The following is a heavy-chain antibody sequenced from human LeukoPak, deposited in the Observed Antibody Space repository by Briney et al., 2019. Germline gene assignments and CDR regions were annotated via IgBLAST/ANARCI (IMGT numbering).Heavy chain of an antibody. D-gene: IGHD7-27*01. Sequence: KAGGSLRLSGAASGFTFSDSYMSWIRQVPGKGLEWISYISSSGGTIYYADSVKGRFTISRDNAKNSLYLQMNSLRAEDTAVYYCAKEGGDWGEGYFDYWGQGTLVTVSS. CDR3: AKEGGDWGEGYFDY. J-gene: IGHJ4*02. CDR1: GFTFSDSY. V-gene: IGHV3-11*01. CDR2: ISSSGGTI.